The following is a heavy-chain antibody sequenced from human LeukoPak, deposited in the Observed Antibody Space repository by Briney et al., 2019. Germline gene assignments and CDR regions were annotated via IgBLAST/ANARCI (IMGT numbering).Heavy chain of an antibody. CDR2: IFHSGST. CDR3: AGGGGVDGSGNYLMGSDAFDI. V-gene: IGHV4-30-2*01. CDR1: GGSISSGGYS. D-gene: IGHD3-10*01. J-gene: IGHJ3*02. Sequence: PSETLSLTCAVSGGSISSGGYSWSWIRQPPGRGLEWIAYIFHSGSTYYNPSLMSRVTISLDRSKNQFSLRLSSVTAADTAVYYCAGGGGVDGSGNYLMGSDAFDIWGQGTMVTVSS.